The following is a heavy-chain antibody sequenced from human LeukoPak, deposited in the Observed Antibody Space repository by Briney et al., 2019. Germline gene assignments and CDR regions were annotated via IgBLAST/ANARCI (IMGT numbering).Heavy chain of an antibody. Sequence: PGRSLRLSCAASGFTFSSYGMHWVRQAPGKGLEWVAVISYDGSNKYYADSVKGRFTISRDNSKNTLYLQMNSLRAEDTAVYYCAKDRGVGYYMDVWGKGTTVTVSS. CDR3: AKDRGVGYYMDV. CDR1: GFTFSSYG. J-gene: IGHJ6*03. CDR2: ISYDGSNK. D-gene: IGHD3-10*01. V-gene: IGHV3-30*18.